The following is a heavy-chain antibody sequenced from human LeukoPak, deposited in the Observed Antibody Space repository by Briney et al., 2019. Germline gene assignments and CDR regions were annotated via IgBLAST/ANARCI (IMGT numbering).Heavy chain of an antibody. Sequence: ASVKVSCKASGYTFTSYGISWVRQATGQGLEWMGWMNPNSGNTGYAQKFQGRVTMTRNTSISTAYMELSSLRSEDTAVYYCAGVDFWSGYSRDYWGQGTLVTVSS. CDR2: MNPNSGNT. D-gene: IGHD3-3*01. J-gene: IGHJ4*02. CDR1: GYTFTSYG. CDR3: AGVDFWSGYSRDY. V-gene: IGHV1-8*02.